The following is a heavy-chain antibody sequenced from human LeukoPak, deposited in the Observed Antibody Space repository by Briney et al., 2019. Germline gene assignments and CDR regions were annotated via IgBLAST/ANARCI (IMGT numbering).Heavy chain of an antibody. V-gene: IGHV3-7*03. CDR1: GFTFSSYW. D-gene: IGHD3-9*01. CDR2: IKQDGSEK. CDR3: ASGYDILTGYYLDAFDI. J-gene: IGHJ3*02. Sequence: PGGSLRLSCAASGFTFSSYWMSWVRQAPGKGLEWVANIKQDGSEKYYVDSVKGRFTISRDNAKNSLYLQMNSLRAEDTAVYYCASGYDILTGYYLDAFDIWGQGTMVTVSS.